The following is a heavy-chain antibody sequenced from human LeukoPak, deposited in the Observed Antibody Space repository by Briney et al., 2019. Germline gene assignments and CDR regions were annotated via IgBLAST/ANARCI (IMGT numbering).Heavy chain of an antibody. CDR3: ATDPWDYDSSGYEFDY. CDR1: GYTLTELS. D-gene: IGHD3-22*01. Sequence: ASVKVSCKVSGYTLTELSMHWVRQAPGKGLEWMGGFDPEDGETIYAQKFQGRVTMTEDTSTDTAYMELSSLRSGDTAVYYCATDPWDYDSSGYEFDYWGQGTLVTVSS. V-gene: IGHV1-24*01. CDR2: FDPEDGET. J-gene: IGHJ4*02.